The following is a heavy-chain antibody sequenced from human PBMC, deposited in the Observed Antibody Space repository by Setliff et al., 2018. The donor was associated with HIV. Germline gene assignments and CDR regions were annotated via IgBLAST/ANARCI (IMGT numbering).Heavy chain of an antibody. D-gene: IGHD5-12*01. CDR1: GGSFSSYY. Sequence: SETLSLTCAFYGGSFSSYYWNWIRQPPGKGLEWIGEFSPTGSPTYNPSLESRVTISVDTSKNQCSLKLRSLTAADTAIYYCARGAPRGRLRFPNWFDPWGQGTLVTSPQ. V-gene: IGHV4-34*01. CDR3: ARGAPRGRLRFPNWFDP. CDR2: FSPTGSP. J-gene: IGHJ5*02.